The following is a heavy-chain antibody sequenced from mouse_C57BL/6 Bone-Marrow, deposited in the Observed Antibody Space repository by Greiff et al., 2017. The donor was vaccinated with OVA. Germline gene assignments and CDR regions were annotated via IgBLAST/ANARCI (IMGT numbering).Heavy chain of an antibody. J-gene: IGHJ2*01. CDR2: INPNNGGT. Sequence: EVQLQQSGPELVKPGASVKMSCKASGYTFTDYNMHWVKQSHGKSLEWIGYINPNNGGTSYNQKFKGKATLTVHKSSSTAYMALRSLTSEDSAVEYCARSRLGFDYWGQGTTLTVSS. V-gene: IGHV1-22*01. D-gene: IGHD3-3*01. CDR3: ARSRLGFDY. CDR1: GYTFTDYN.